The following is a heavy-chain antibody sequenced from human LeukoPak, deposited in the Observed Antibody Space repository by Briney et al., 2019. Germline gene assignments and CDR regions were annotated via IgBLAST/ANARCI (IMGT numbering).Heavy chain of an antibody. D-gene: IGHD3-10*01. Sequence: GGSLRLSCAASGFTFSNYAMHWVRQAPGKGLEWVAVLSYDGSNKFYADSVKGRFTISRDNPKNTLYLQMNSLRAEDTAVYYCARDYGLLGGVDYWGQGTLVTVSS. CDR3: ARDYGLLGGVDY. V-gene: IGHV3-30*01. CDR1: GFTFSNYA. J-gene: IGHJ4*02. CDR2: LSYDGSNK.